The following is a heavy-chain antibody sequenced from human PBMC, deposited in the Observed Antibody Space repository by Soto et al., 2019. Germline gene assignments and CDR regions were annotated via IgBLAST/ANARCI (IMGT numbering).Heavy chain of an antibody. CDR3: ARYCSGGTCQYAFDI. J-gene: IGHJ3*02. CDR1: GGSISSGDYY. Sequence: QVQLQESGPGLAKPSQTLSLTCTVSGGSISSGDYYWSWIRQHPGKGLEWIAYMSYSGTTHYNPSLKTRVIISLDTSTNQFSLKLSSVTAADTAVYFCARYCSGGTCQYAFDIWGQGTMVTVSS. V-gene: IGHV4-31*03. D-gene: IGHD2-15*01. CDR2: MSYSGTT.